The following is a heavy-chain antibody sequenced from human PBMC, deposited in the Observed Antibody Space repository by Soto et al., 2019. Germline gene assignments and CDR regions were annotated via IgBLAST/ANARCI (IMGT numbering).Heavy chain of an antibody. D-gene: IGHD2-8*01. V-gene: IGHV4-34*01. CDR2: INHSGST. CDR1: GGSFSGYY. CDR3: VRGKSDRIVYAITYNWFDP. Sequence: QVQLQQWGAGLLKPSETLSLTCAVYGGSFSGYYWSWIRQPPGKGLEWIGEINHSGSTNYNPSLKGRVPISVDTSKNQFSLKLSSVTAADTAVYYCVRGKSDRIVYAITYNWFDPWGQGTLVTVSS. J-gene: IGHJ5*02.